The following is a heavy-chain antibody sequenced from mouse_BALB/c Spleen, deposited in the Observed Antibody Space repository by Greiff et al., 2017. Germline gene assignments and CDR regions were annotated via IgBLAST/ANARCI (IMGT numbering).Heavy chain of an antibody. CDR2: INPYNDGT. Sequence: VQLQQSGPELVKPGASVKMSCKASGYTFTSYVMHWVKQKPGQGLEWIGYINPYNDGTKYNEKFKGKATLTSDKSSSTAYMELSSLTSEDSAVYYCARWGGNPYYAMDYWGQGTSVTVSS. V-gene: IGHV1-14*01. D-gene: IGHD1-1*02. CDR3: ARWGGNPYYAMDY. J-gene: IGHJ4*01. CDR1: GYTFTSYV.